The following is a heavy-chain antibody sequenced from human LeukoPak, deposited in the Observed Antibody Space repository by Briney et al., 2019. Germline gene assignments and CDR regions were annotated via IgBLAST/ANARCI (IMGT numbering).Heavy chain of an antibody. Sequence: GASVKVSCKASGYTFTGYYMHWVRQAPGQGLEWMGWINPNSGSTNYAQKFQGRVTMTRDTSISTAYMELSRLRSDDTAVYYCALTYYYDSSGYPFDYWGQGTLVTVSS. CDR2: INPNSGST. D-gene: IGHD3-22*01. CDR1: GYTFTGYY. CDR3: ALTYYYDSSGYPFDY. V-gene: IGHV1-2*02. J-gene: IGHJ4*02.